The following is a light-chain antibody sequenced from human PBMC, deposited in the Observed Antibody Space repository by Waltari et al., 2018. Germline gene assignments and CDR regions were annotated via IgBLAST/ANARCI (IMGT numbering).Light chain of an antibody. CDR1: QRVCRS. J-gene: IGKJ1*01. V-gene: IGKV3-20*01. CDR2: ATS. Sequence: EIVLTQSPGTLPLSPGERATLSCRAIQRVCRSLAWYQQKRGRAPSLLIYATSTRATGIPDRFSGSGSGTDFSLTISRLEPEDFAVYYCQHHVRLPVTFGLGTKVEIK. CDR3: QHHVRLPVT.